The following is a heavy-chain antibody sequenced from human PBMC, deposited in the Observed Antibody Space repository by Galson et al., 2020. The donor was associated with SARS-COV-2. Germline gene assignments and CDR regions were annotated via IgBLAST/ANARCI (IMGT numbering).Heavy chain of an antibody. CDR1: GFTFSDYA. CDR3: AREGESGIIAAPLDY. V-gene: IGHV3-33*01. Sequence: GESLKISCAASGFTFSDYAMHWVRQAPGKGLEWVAVVWYDGNHKYYEDSVKGRFTISRDNSRNTVYLQMNSLRAEDTAIYYCAREGESGIIAAPLDYWGQGTLVTVSS. D-gene: IGHD6-6*01. J-gene: IGHJ4*02. CDR2: VWYDGNHK.